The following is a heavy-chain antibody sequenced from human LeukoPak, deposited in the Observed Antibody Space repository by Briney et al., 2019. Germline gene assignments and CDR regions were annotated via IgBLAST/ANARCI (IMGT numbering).Heavy chain of an antibody. Sequence: GGSLRLSCAASGFTFSSYSMNWVRQAPGKGLEWVSSISSSGSTIYYADSVKGRFTISRDNAKNSLYLQMNSLRAEDTAVYYCARGGLASPIAYWGQGTLVTVSS. CDR1: GFTFSSYS. V-gene: IGHV3-21*04. J-gene: IGHJ4*02. CDR2: ISSSGSTI. D-gene: IGHD2-21*01. CDR3: ARGGLASPIAY.